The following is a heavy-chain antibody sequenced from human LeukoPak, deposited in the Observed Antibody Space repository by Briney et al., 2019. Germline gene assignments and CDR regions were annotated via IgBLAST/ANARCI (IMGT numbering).Heavy chain of an antibody. CDR3: ARERGLWFGELLYAPYYYYYMDV. D-gene: IGHD3-10*01. J-gene: IGHJ6*03. CDR2: INHSGST. CDR1: GGSFSGYY. Sequence: SETLSLTCAVYGGSFSGYYWSWIRQPPGKGLEWIGEINHSGSTNYNPSLKSRVTISVDTSKNQFSLKLSSVTAADTAVYYCARERGLWFGELLYAPYYYYYMDVWGKGTTVTVSS. V-gene: IGHV4-34*01.